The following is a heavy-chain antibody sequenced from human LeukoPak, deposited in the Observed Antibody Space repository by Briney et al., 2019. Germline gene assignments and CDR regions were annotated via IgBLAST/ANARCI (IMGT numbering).Heavy chain of an antibody. D-gene: IGHD2-8*01. CDR1: GYSISSGYY. CDR3: ARGGGYCTNAVCFSHYFDY. Sequence: SETLSLTCTVSGYSISSGYYWGWIRQPPGKGLEWIGSIYHSGSTYYNPSLKSRVTISVDTSKNQFSLKLSSVTAADTAVYYCARGGGYCTNAVCFSHYFDYWGQGTLVTVSS. J-gene: IGHJ4*02. V-gene: IGHV4-38-2*02. CDR2: IYHSGST.